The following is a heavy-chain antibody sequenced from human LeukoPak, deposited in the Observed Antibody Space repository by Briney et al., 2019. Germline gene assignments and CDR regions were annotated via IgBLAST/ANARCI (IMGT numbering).Heavy chain of an antibody. Sequence: KPSETLSLTCAVYGGAFSGYYWSWIRQPPGEGLEWIGEINHSGSTNYNPSLKSRVTISVDTSKNQFSLKLSSVTAADTAVYYCASMNQFDYWGQGTLVTVSS. J-gene: IGHJ4*02. CDR1: GGAFSGYY. D-gene: IGHD1-14*01. CDR2: INHSGST. CDR3: ASMNQFDY. V-gene: IGHV4-34*01.